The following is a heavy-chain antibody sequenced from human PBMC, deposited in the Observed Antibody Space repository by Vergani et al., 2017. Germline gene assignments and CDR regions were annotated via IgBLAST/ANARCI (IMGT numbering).Heavy chain of an antibody. Sequence: QLQLQESGPGLVKPSETLSLTCTVSGGSISSSSYYWGWIRQPPGKGLEWIGSIYYSGSTYYNPSLKSRVTISVDTSKNQFSLKLSSVTAADTAVYYCARDQGAQQPAYFDLWGRGTLVTVSS. CDR1: GGSISSSSYY. V-gene: IGHV4-39*07. CDR3: ARDQGAQQPAYFDL. CDR2: IYYSGST. D-gene: IGHD6-13*01. J-gene: IGHJ2*01.